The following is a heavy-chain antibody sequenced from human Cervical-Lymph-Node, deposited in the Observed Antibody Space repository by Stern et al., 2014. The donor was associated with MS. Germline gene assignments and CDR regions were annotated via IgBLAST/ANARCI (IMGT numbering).Heavy chain of an antibody. Sequence: VHLVESGGGVVQPGSSLRLSCAASGFTFSSYHLHWVRQAPGKGLEWVAVISHDGTNQHYGDSVKGRFTISRDYSKNTLYLQMNSLRPDDTAVYYCTRSKTYSSAWYAVWGQGTLVTVSS. CDR3: TRSKTYSSAWYAV. CDR1: GFTFSSYH. D-gene: IGHD6-19*01. V-gene: IGHV3-30*04. J-gene: IGHJ4*02. CDR2: ISHDGTNQ.